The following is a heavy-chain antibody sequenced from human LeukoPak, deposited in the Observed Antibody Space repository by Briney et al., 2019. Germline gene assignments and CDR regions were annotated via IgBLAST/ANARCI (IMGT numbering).Heavy chain of an antibody. D-gene: IGHD4-11*01. V-gene: IGHV4-59*01. CDR3: ARAPDIHTRYSNYFDP. CDR1: GGSISSYY. J-gene: IGHJ5*02. Sequence: SETLSLTCTVSGGSISSYYWSWIRQPPGKGLEWIGYIYYSGSTNYNPSLKSRVTISVDTSKNQFSLKLSSVTAADTAVYYCARAPDIHTRYSNYFDPWGQGPLVTVSS. CDR2: IYYSGST.